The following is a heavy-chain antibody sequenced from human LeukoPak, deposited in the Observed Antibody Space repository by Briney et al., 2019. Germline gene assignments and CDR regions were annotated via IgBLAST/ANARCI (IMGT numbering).Heavy chain of an antibody. CDR2: IKQDGSEN. Sequence: GGSLRLSCAASGFIFSDSWMSWVRQAPGKGLEWVANIKQDGSENYYLDSVKGRFTISRDNARNSVFLHINSLRAEDTAVYFCARGGAPGFYFDPWGQGTLVTVTS. V-gene: IGHV3-7*01. D-gene: IGHD3-10*01. CDR3: ARGGAPGFYFDP. J-gene: IGHJ4*02. CDR1: GFIFSDSW.